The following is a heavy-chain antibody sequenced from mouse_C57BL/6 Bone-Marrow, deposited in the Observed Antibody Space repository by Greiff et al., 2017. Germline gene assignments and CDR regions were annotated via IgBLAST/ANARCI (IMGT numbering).Heavy chain of an antibody. CDR2: IDPSDSYT. D-gene: IGHD3-3*01. Sequence: QVQLQQPGAELVKPGASVKLSCKASGYTFTSYWMQWVKQRPGQGLEWIGEIDPSDSYTNYNQKFKGKATLTVDTSSSTAYMQLSSLTSGDSAVYYCARYRGRWGQGTTPTVSS. CDR3: ARYRGR. CDR1: GYTFTSYW. J-gene: IGHJ2*01. V-gene: IGHV1-50*01.